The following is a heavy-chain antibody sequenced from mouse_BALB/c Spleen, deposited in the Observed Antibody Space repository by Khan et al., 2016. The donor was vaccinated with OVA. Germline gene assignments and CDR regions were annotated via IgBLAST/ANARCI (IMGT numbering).Heavy chain of an antibody. D-gene: IGHD1-1*01. CDR3: ARGNYYGYYFDY. V-gene: IGHV3-2*02. J-gene: IGHJ2*01. CDR1: GYSITSGYA. Sequence: EVKLLESGPGLVKPSQSLSLTCTVTGYSITSGYAWNWIRQFPGNKLEWMGYISYSGVTSYTPSLKSRISITRDTSKNQFFLLLNSVTTEYTATYYCARGNYYGYYFDYWGQGTTLTVSS. CDR2: ISYSGVT.